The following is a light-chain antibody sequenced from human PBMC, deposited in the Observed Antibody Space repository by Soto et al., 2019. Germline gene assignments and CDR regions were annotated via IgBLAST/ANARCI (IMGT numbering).Light chain of an antibody. CDR2: TAS. J-gene: IGKJ5*01. CDR1: QTINSY. CDR3: QQGYGTPLT. V-gene: IGKV1-39*01. Sequence: DIRMTQSPSSLSASVGDRVSITCPASQTINSYLNWFQQKQGEAPKLVIYTASNLQGGVTSRLSVSQSGTDFTLTINGLQPDDFATYYCQQGYGTPLTFGQGTRLEIK.